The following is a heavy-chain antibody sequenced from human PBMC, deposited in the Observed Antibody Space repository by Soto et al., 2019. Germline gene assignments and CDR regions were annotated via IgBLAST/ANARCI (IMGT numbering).Heavy chain of an antibody. J-gene: IGHJ6*02. Sequence: GGSLRLSCAASGFTFSSYWMSWVRQAPGKGLEWVANIKQDGSEKYYVDSVKGRFTISRDNARNSLYLQMNSLRAEDTAVYYCAGYCGGDCYSDYYYYGMDVWGQGTTVTVYS. V-gene: IGHV3-7*01. CDR2: IKQDGSEK. D-gene: IGHD2-21*02. CDR3: AGYCGGDCYSDYYYYGMDV. CDR1: GFTFSSYW.